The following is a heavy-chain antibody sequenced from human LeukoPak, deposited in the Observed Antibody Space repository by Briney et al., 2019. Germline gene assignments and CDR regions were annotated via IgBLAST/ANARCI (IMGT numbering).Heavy chain of an antibody. CDR2: INPNSGGT. D-gene: IGHD3-22*01. Sequence: GASVKVSCKASGYTFTGYYMHWVRQAPGQGLEWMGWINPNSGGTNYAQKFQGRVTMTRDTSISTAYMELSRLRSDDTAVYYCARGYYYDSSGYYGACCFDYWGQGTLVTVSS. CDR1: GYTFTGYY. J-gene: IGHJ4*02. CDR3: ARGYYYDSSGYYGACCFDY. V-gene: IGHV1-2*02.